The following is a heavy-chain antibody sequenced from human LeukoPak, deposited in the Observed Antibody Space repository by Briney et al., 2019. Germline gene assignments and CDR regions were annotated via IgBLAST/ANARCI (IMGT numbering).Heavy chain of an antibody. V-gene: IGHV4-59*08. Sequence: SETLSLTCTVSGGSIINDYWSWIRQPPGKGLEWIGLIYYSGSTKYNPSLESRVTISVDTSENQFSLNLNSVTAADTAVYYCARHLRGVMTCFDYWGQGALVTVSS. CDR3: ARHLRGVMTCFDY. D-gene: IGHD2-21*02. J-gene: IGHJ4*02. CDR1: GGSIINDY. CDR2: IYYSGST.